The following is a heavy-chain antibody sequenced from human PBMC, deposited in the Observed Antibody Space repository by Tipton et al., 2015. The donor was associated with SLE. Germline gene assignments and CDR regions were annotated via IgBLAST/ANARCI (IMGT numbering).Heavy chain of an antibody. CDR2: INHSGST. CDR3: ARDRQGYFDL. J-gene: IGHJ2*01. Sequence: LRLSCAVYGGSFSGYHWSWIRQPPGKGLEWIGEINHSGSTNCNPSLKSRVTISLDTSKNQFSLRLSSVTAADTAVYYCARDRQGYFDLWGRGTLVTVSS. CDR1: GGSFSGYH. V-gene: IGHV4-34*01.